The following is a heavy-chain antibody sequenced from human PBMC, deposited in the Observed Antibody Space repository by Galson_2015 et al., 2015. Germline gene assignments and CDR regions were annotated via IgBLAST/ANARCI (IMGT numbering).Heavy chain of an antibody. CDR3: ARGSGYNSFDY. Sequence: SLRLSCAASGFTFSDYYMSWIRQAPGKGLEWISYISSGGISTYYADSVKGRFAISRDNAKNSLYLQMNSLRADDTAVYYCARGSGYNSFDYWGQGTLVTVSS. J-gene: IGHJ4*02. CDR2: ISSGGIST. CDR1: GFTFSDYY. V-gene: IGHV3-11*01. D-gene: IGHD5-24*01.